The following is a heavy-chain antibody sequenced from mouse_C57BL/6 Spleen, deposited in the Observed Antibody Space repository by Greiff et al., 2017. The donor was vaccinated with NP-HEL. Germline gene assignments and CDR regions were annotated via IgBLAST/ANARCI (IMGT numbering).Heavy chain of an antibody. CDR2: INPNNGGT. V-gene: IGHV1-26*01. CDR3: APDITTVVATDY. J-gene: IGHJ4*01. CDR1: GYTFTDYY. D-gene: IGHD1-1*01. Sequence: EVQLQQSGPELVKPGASVKISCKASGYTFTDYYMNWVKQSHGKSLEWIGDINPNNGGTSYNQKFKGKATLTVDKSSSTAYMELRSLTSEDSAVYYCAPDITTVVATDYWGQGTSVTVSS.